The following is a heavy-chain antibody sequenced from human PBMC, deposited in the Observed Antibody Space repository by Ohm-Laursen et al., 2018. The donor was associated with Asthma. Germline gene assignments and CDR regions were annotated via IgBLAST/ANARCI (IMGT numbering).Heavy chain of an antibody. Sequence: SQTLSLTCTVSGDSISSGNNYWSWIRQHPGKGLEWIGYIYYSGITYSNPSLRSRVSISVDTSKNQFSLKVTSVTAADTAVYYCARGGPQGVPGSNWFDPWGQGTLVTVSS. CDR3: ARGGPQGVPGSNWFDP. V-gene: IGHV4-31*03. CDR2: IYYSGIT. CDR1: GDSISSGNNY. D-gene: IGHD3-3*01. J-gene: IGHJ5*02.